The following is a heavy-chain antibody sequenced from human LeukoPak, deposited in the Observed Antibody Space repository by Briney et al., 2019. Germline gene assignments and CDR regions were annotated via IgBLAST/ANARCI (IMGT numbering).Heavy chain of an antibody. CDR2: IFYSGST. V-gene: IGHV4-39*01. J-gene: IGHJ3*02. CDR3: ARHSRSGYSDYESAFDI. CDR1: GGSISSSSFY. D-gene: IGHD5-12*01. Sequence: PSETLSLTYTVSGGSISSSSFYWDWIRQPPGKGPEWIGTIFYSGSTYYNPSLKSRITISVDTSKNQFSLKLSSVTAADTAVYYCARHSRSGYSDYESAFDIWGQGTMVIVSS.